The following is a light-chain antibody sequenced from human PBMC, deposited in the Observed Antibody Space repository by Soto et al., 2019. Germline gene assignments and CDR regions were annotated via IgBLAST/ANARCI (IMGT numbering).Light chain of an antibody. J-gene: IGLJ1*01. CDR1: RSNINNNF. V-gene: IGLV1-51*01. Sequence: QSVLTQPPSVSAAPGQKVTISCSGSRSNINNNFVSWYQLFPGTAPKLLIYDNYKRPSGIPDRFSASKSGMSATLAITGLQTGDEAEYNCGTWDSSLDGFVFGTGTKLTVL. CDR3: GTWDSSLDGFV. CDR2: DNY.